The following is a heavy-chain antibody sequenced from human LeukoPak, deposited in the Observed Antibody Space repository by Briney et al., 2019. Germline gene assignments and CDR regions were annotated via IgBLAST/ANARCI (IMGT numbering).Heavy chain of an antibody. D-gene: IGHD6-13*01. CDR3: ARGRSGLAAAGTYDY. V-gene: IGHV1-8*01. CDR2: INPKSGRT. CDR1: GYTFTSSD. Sequence: GASVKVSCKASGYTFTSSDINWVRQATGQGLEWMGWINPKSGRTGYAKKFQDRVSMTMNTSISTAYMEGSSLRFDDTAVYYCARGRSGLAAAGTYDYWGQGTLITVSS. J-gene: IGHJ4*02.